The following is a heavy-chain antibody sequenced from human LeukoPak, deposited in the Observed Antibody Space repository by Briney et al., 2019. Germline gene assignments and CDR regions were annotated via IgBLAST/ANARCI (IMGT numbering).Heavy chain of an antibody. D-gene: IGHD6-13*01. V-gene: IGHV3-23*01. CDR1: GFTFSSYG. CDR3: AKIIWVPAAGLVD. Sequence: GGSLRLSRAASGFTFSSYGMSWVRQAPGKGLEWVSAISGSGGSTYYADSVKGRFTISRDNSKNTPYLQMNSLRAEDTAVYYCAKIIWVPAAGLVDWGEGTLVTVSS. J-gene: IGHJ4*02. CDR2: ISGSGGST.